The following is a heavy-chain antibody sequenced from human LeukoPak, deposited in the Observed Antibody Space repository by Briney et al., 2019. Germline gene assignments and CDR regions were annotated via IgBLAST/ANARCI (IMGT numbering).Heavy chain of an antibody. CDR2: IYYSGST. CDR3: ARSYSSGWGSYFDY. J-gene: IGHJ4*02. CDR1: GGSISSYY. V-gene: IGHV4-59*01. D-gene: IGHD6-19*01. Sequence: SETLSLTCTVSGGSISSYYWSWIRQPPGKGQEWIGYIYYSGSTNYNPSLKSRVTISVDTSKNQFSLKLSSVTAADTAVYYCARSYSSGWGSYFDYWGQGTLVTVSS.